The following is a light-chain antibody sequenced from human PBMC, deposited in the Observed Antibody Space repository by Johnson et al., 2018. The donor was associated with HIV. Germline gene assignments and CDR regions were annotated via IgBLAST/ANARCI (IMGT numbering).Light chain of an antibody. CDR1: SSNIGNNY. CDR3: GTWDSTLSSHIYV. V-gene: IGLV1-51*02. J-gene: IGLJ1*01. Sequence: QSVLTQPPSVSAAPGQKVTISCSGSSSNIGNNYISWYQQLPGTAPKLLIFESDKRPSGIPDRFSGSKSGTSATLGITGLQTGDEADYYCGTWDSTLSSHIYVFGTGTKFTVL. CDR2: ESD.